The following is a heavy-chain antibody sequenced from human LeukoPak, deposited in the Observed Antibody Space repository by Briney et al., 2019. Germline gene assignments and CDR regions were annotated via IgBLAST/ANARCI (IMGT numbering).Heavy chain of an antibody. CDR3: AKVLGYCSSTSCYRGNDY. V-gene: IGHV3-23*01. CDR1: GFTFSSYD. J-gene: IGHJ4*02. CDR2: ISGSGGST. D-gene: IGHD2-2*01. Sequence: GGSLRLSCAASGFTFSSYDMSWVRQAPGKGLEWVSAISGSGGSTYYADSVKGRFTISRDNSKNTLYLQMNSLRAEDTAVYYCAKVLGYCSSTSCYRGNDYWGQGTLVTVSS.